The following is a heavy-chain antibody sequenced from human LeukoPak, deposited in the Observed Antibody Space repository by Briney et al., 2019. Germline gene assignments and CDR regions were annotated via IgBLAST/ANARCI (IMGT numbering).Heavy chain of an antibody. CDR2: ISSSGSTI. CDR1: GFTFSSYE. Sequence: GGSLRLSCAAFGFTFSSYEMNWVRQAPGKGLEWVSYISSSGSTIYYADSVKGRFTISRDNAKNSLYLQMNSLRAEDTAVYYCARVGSYYDSSGYYSTTSYYFDYWGQGTLVTVSS. D-gene: IGHD3-22*01. CDR3: ARVGSYYDSSGYYSTTSYYFDY. V-gene: IGHV3-48*03. J-gene: IGHJ4*02.